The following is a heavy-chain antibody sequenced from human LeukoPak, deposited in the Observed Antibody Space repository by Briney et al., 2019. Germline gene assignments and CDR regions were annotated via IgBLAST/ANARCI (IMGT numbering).Heavy chain of an antibody. D-gene: IGHD7-27*01. CDR1: GFTFSSYS. CDR2: ISSSSSYI. Sequence: TPGGSLRLSCAASGFTFSSYSMNWVRQAPGKGLEWVSSISSSSSYIYYADPVKGRFTISRDNAKNSLYLQMNSLRAEDTAVYYCARHWGNVYYFDYWGQGTLVTVSS. CDR3: ARHWGNVYYFDY. J-gene: IGHJ4*02. V-gene: IGHV3-21*01.